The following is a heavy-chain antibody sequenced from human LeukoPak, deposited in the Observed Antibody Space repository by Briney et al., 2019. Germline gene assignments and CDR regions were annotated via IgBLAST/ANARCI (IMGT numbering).Heavy chain of an antibody. Sequence: SETLSLTCTVSGGSISSSSYYWGWIRQPPGKGLEWIGSIYYSGSTYYNPSLKSRVTISVDTSKNQFSLKLSSVTAADTAVYYCARLDSSGYRNAFDIWGQGTMVTVSS. CDR1: GGSISSSSYY. V-gene: IGHV4-39*01. J-gene: IGHJ3*02. CDR2: IYYSGST. CDR3: ARLDSSGYRNAFDI. D-gene: IGHD3-22*01.